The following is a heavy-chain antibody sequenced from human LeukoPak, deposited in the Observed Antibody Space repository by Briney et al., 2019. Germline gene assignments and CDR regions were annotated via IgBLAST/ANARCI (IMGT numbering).Heavy chain of an antibody. CDR1: GFTFSSYW. J-gene: IGHJ4*02. CDR3: ARDLGSGSSGYDL. Sequence: PGGSLRLSCAASGFTFSSYWMSWVRQAPGKGLEWVANIKQDGSEKYYVDSVKGRFTISRDNAKNSLYLQMNSLRAEDTAVYYCARDLGSGSSGYDLWGQGTLVTVSS. CDR2: IKQDGSEK. V-gene: IGHV3-7*01. D-gene: IGHD3-22*01.